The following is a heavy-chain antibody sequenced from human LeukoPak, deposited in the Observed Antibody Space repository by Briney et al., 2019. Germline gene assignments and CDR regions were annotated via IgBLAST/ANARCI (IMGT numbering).Heavy chain of an antibody. Sequence: TGGSLRLSCAASGFDLSTYEMNWVRQAPGKGLEWIADITISGHTKNYADSVKGRFTISRDNARTSLYLQMNSLRVEGTGVYYCARGDPHADLWGQGTLVTVSS. CDR2: ITISGHTK. CDR1: GFDLSTYE. CDR3: ARGDPHADL. J-gene: IGHJ5*02. V-gene: IGHV3-48*03.